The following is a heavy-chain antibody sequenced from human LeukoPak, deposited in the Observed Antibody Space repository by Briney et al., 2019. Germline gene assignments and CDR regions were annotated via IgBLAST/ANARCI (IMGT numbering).Heavy chain of an antibody. CDR2: IYYSGST. V-gene: IGHV4-39*01. CDR3: ASLEKGSFDY. Sequence: NPSETLSLTCTVSGGSISSSSYYWGWIRQPPGKGLEWIGSIYYSGSTNYNPSLKSRVTISVDTSKNQFSLKLSSVTAADTAVYYCASLEKGSFDYWGQGTLVTVSS. CDR1: GGSISSSSYY. J-gene: IGHJ4*02.